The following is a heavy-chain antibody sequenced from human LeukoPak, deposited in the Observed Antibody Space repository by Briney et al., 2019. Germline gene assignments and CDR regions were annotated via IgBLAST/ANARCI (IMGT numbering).Heavy chain of an antibody. CDR1: GGSISSGGYS. J-gene: IGHJ4*02. Sequence: SETLSLTCAVSGGSISSGGYSWSWIRQPPGKGLEWIGYIYHSGSTYYNPSLKGRVTISVDRSKNQFSLKLSSVTAADTAVYYCASLYYYGSGSYLDYWGQGTLVTVSS. V-gene: IGHV4-30-2*01. D-gene: IGHD3-10*01. CDR3: ASLYYYGSGSYLDY. CDR2: IYHSGST.